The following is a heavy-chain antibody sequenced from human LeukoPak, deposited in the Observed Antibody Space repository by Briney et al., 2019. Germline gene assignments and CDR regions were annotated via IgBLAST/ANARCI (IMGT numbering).Heavy chain of an antibody. CDR1: GGSISSYY. Sequence: SETLSLTCTVSGGSISSYYWSWIRQPPGKGLEWIGYIYYSGSTNYNPSLKSRVTISVDTSKNQFSLKLSSVTAADTAVYYCARVRPASAYYYYGMDVWGNGTTVTVSS. J-gene: IGHJ6*04. CDR3: ARVRPASAYYYYGMDV. CDR2: IYYSGST. V-gene: IGHV4-59*01. D-gene: IGHD6-25*01.